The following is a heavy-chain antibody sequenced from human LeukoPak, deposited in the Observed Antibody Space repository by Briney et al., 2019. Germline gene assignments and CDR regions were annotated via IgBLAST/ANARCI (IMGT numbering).Heavy chain of an antibody. V-gene: IGHV3-23*01. CDR3: ARRSGIAVAGAFDY. J-gene: IGHJ4*02. CDR1: GFSFRSHG. D-gene: IGHD6-19*01. Sequence: GGTLRLSCAASGFSFRSHGMNWVRQAPGKGLEWVSGISPRGDITYYKDSVKGRLTISRDNSKNTLYLQMNSLRAEDTAVYYCARRSGIAVAGAFDYWGQGTLVTVSS. CDR2: ISPRGDIT.